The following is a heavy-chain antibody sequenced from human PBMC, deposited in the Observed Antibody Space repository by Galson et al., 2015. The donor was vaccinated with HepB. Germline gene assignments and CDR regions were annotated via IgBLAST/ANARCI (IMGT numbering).Heavy chain of an antibody. J-gene: IGHJ4*02. CDR2: INHSGST. D-gene: IGHD1-26*01. CDR3: ARGLVGATRHYFDY. Sequence: SETLSLTYAVYGGSFSGYYWSWIRQPPGKGLEWIGEINHSGSTNYNPSLKSRVTISVDTSKNQFSLKLSSVTAADTAVYYCARGLVGATRHYFDYWGQGTLVTVSS. CDR1: GGSFSGYY. V-gene: IGHV4-34*01.